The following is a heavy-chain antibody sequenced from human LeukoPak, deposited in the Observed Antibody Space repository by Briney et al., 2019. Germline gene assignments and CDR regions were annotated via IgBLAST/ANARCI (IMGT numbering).Heavy chain of an antibody. CDR1: GGNIRSYA. CDR3: AKATTGTTFYYFDY. V-gene: IGHV1-69*05. D-gene: IGHD1-1*01. CDR2: IIPIFGTA. Sequence: GASVKVSCKASGGNIRSYAINWVRQAPGEGLEWMGGIIPIFGTAKYAQKFQGRVTITTDKSTSTAYMELSSLRSEDTAIYYCAKATTGTTFYYFDYWGQGTLVSVSS. J-gene: IGHJ4*02.